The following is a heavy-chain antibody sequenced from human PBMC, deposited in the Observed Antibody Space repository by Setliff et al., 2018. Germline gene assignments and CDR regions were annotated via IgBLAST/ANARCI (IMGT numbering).Heavy chain of an antibody. CDR3: ARGGTYRYFDC. Sequence: SETLSLTCNVSGDSISAASIMAWIRQPPGKGLEFIGYVYYSGAAKYDPSLKSRVTMSVDTSKTQFSLKLNSMTTADTAVYYCARGGTYRYFDCWGQGTPVTVSS. CDR2: VYYSGAA. CDR1: GDSISAAS. V-gene: IGHV4-59*01. J-gene: IGHJ4*02.